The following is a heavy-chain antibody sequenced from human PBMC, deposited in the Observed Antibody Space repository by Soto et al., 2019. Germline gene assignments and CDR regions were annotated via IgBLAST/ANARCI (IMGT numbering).Heavy chain of an antibody. J-gene: IGHJ4*02. Sequence: SETLSLTCTVSGGSMSSHYWTWLRQPPGKGLEWIGYISYSGSTYYNPSLKSRVTISADTSRNQFSLKLSSVIAADTAVYYCERADPDDSVDYWGQGALVTVYS. V-gene: IGHV4-59*11. D-gene: IGHD3-16*01. CDR2: ISYSGST. CDR1: GGSMSSHY. CDR3: ERADPDDSVDY.